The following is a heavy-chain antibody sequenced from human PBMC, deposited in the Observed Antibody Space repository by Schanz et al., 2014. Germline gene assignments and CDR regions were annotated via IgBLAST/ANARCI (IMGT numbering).Heavy chain of an antibody. CDR3: ARDLTVGTGYVVHYYYCGMDV. Sequence: QVQLVQSGAEVKKPGSSVKVSCKASGGTFSSYSIHWVRQAPGQGLEWMGWFNVGNGNIKYSQKFQGRVTITRDTSANTAYMEVTSLRSEVTAVYFCARDLTVGTGYVVHYYYCGMDVWGQGTTXTVSS. CDR1: GGTFSSYS. V-gene: IGHV1-3*01. D-gene: IGHD5-12*01. J-gene: IGHJ6*02. CDR2: FNVGNGNI.